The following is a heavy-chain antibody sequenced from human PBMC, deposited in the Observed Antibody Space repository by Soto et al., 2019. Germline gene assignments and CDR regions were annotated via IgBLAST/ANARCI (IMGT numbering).Heavy chain of an antibody. CDR3: AKDEGGSNYVDWFDP. D-gene: IGHD4-4*01. J-gene: IGHJ5*02. Sequence: GGSLRLSCAASGFTFSSYGMHWVRQAPGKGLEWVAVISYDGSNKYYADSVKGRFTISRDNSKNTLYLQMNSLRAEDTAVYYCAKDEGGSNYVDWFDPWGQGTLVT. CDR2: ISYDGSNK. CDR1: GFTFSSYG. V-gene: IGHV3-30*18.